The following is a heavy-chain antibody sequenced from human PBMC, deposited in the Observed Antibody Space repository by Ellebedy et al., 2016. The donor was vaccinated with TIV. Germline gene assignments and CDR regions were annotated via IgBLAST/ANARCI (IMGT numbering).Heavy chain of an antibody. J-gene: IGHJ4*02. D-gene: IGHD6-13*01. CDR1: GGSISSYY. V-gene: IGHV4-59*08. Sequence: MPSETLSLTCTVSGGSISSYYWSWIRQPPGKGLEWIGYIYYSGSTNYNPSLKSRVTISVDTSKNQFSLKLSSVTAADTAVYYCARGGCSSWYSVKLDYWGQGTLVTVSS. CDR3: ARGGCSSWYSVKLDY. CDR2: IYYSGST.